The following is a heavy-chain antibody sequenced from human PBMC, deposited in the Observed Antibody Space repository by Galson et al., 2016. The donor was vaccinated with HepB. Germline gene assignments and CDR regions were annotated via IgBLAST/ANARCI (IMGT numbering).Heavy chain of an antibody. CDR3: SRPLSSIAAPSDAFDL. D-gene: IGHD6-6*01. CDR1: GGSIRGSPYY. CDR2: IYHTGNT. Sequence: ETLSLTCNVSGGSIRGSPYYWGWIRQTPGKGLEWLGSIYHTGNTYYNPSLKTRVTIFVDTSKNQFSLKLNSVTAADTAVYYCSRPLSSIAAPSDAFDLWGRGTMVTVSS. V-gene: IGHV4-39*01. J-gene: IGHJ3*01.